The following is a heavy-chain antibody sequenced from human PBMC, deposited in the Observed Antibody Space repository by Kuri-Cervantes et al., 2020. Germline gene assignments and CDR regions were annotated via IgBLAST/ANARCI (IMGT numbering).Heavy chain of an antibody. Sequence: SLISSYAASGTTFSSYAMHWVRQAPGKGLEWVAVISYDGSNKYYADSVKGRFTISRDNSKNTRYLQMNSLRAEDTAVYYCARDGHSSSWYIWGHDAFDIWGQGTMVTVSS. CDR2: ISYDGSNK. CDR1: GTTFSSYA. CDR3: ARDGHSSSWYIWGHDAFDI. D-gene: IGHD6-13*01. J-gene: IGHJ3*02. V-gene: IGHV3-30-3*01.